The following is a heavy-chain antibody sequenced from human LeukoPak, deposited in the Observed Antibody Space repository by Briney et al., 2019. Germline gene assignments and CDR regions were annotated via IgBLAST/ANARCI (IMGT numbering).Heavy chain of an antibody. Sequence: PSETLSLTCTVSGGSLRRYYWIWIRQPPGKALEWIGDNSYSGSNNYNPSLKSRATMSIDTSKNQFPLKLRSVTAADTAIYYCARQGYDILTGYIDAFDIWGQGTMVTVSS. J-gene: IGHJ3*02. CDR2: NSYSGSN. CDR3: ARQGYDILTGYIDAFDI. V-gene: IGHV4-59*08. D-gene: IGHD3-9*01. CDR1: GGSLRRYY.